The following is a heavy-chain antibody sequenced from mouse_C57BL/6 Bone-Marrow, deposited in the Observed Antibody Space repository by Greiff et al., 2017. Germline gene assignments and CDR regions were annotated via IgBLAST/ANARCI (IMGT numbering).Heavy chain of an antibody. D-gene: IGHD1-1*01. Sequence: QVQLQQPGAELVMPGASVKLSCKASGYTFTSYWMNWVKQRPGQGLEWIGEIDPSDSYTNYNQKFKGKATLTVDKSSSTAYMQLSSLTSEDSAVYYCARDIYYYDSSYAMDYWGQGTSVTVSA. CDR3: ARDIYYYDSSYAMDY. CDR1: GYTFTSYW. CDR2: IDPSDSYT. J-gene: IGHJ4*01. V-gene: IGHV1-69*01.